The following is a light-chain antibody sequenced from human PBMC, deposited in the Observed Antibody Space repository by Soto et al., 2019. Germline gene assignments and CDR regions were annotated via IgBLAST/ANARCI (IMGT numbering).Light chain of an antibody. CDR1: QSVSSSY. J-gene: IGKJ3*01. V-gene: IGKV3-20*01. Sequence: EIVLTQSPGTLSLSPGERATLSCRAGQSVSSSYLAWYQQKPGQAPRLLIYGASSRATGIPDRFSGSGSGTDFTLTISRLEPEDFAVYYCQQYGSSEAFGPGTKVDIK. CDR3: QQYGSSEA. CDR2: GAS.